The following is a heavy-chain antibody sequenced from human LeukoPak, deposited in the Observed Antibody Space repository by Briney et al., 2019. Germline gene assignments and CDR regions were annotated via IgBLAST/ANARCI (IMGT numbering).Heavy chain of an antibody. V-gene: IGHV4-34*01. CDR2: INHSGST. D-gene: IGHD3-10*01. CDR1: SGSFSGYY. Sequence: NSSETLSLTCAVYSGSFSGYYWSWIRQPPGKGLEWIGKINHSGSTNYNPSLKSRVTISVDTSKNQFSLKLSSVTAADTAVYYCAAAPESYYSVYYFNHWGQGTLVTVSS. CDR3: AAAPESYYSVYYFNH. J-gene: IGHJ4*02.